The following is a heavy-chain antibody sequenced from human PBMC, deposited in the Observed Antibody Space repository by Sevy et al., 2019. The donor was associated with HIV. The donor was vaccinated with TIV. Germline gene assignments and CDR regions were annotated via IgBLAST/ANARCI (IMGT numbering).Heavy chain of an antibody. D-gene: IGHD1-7*01. J-gene: IGHJ4*02. Sequence: GGCLRLSCAASGFTFSSYAMSWVRQAPGKGLEWVSAISGSGGSTYYADSVKGRFTISRDNSKNTLYLQMNSLRAEDTAVYYCAKDGESFITGTALNYFDYWGQGTLVTVSS. V-gene: IGHV3-23*01. CDR1: GFTFSSYA. CDR3: AKDGESFITGTALNYFDY. CDR2: ISGSGGST.